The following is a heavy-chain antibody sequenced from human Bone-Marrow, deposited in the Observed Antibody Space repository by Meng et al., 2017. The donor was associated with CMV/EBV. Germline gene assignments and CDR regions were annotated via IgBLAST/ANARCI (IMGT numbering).Heavy chain of an antibody. CDR1: GGSISSYY. CDR2: IYYSGST. Sequence: SETLSLTCTVSGGSISSYYWSWIRQPPGKGLEWIGYIYYSGSTNYNPSLKSRVTISVDTSKNQFSLKLSSVTAADTAVYYCARSVNYDFWSGSPVGSFDYWGQGKLVTVSS. V-gene: IGHV4-59*01. CDR3: ARSVNYDFWSGSPVGSFDY. J-gene: IGHJ4*02. D-gene: IGHD3-3*01.